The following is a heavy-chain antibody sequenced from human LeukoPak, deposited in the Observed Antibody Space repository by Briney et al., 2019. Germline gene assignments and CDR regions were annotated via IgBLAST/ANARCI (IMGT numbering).Heavy chain of an antibody. CDR3: ARDQEGSGNWFDP. V-gene: IGHV1-69*06. CDR2: IIPIFGTA. CDR1: GGTFSSYA. D-gene: IGHD3-10*01. J-gene: IGHJ5*02. Sequence: SVKVSCKASGGTFSSYAISWVRQAPGQGLEWMGGIIPIFGTANYAQKFQGRVTITADKSTSTAYMQLSSLRSEDTAVYYCARDQEGSGNWFDPWGQGTLVTVSS.